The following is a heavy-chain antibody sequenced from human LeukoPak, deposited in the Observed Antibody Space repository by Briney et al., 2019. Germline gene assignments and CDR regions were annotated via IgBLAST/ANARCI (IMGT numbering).Heavy chain of an antibody. CDR3: AKSPYSSDYYLDY. V-gene: IGHV3-30*02. J-gene: IGHJ4*02. Sequence: GGSLRLSCAASGFTFSSYGMHWVRQAPGKGLEWVAFIRYDGSNKYYADSVKGRFTISRDNSKNTLYLQMNSLRAEDTAVYYCAKSPYSSDYYLDYWGQGTLVTVSS. CDR2: IRYDGSNK. CDR1: GFTFSSYG. D-gene: IGHD6-19*01.